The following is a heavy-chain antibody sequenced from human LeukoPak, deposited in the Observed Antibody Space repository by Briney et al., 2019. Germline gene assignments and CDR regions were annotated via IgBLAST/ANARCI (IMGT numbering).Heavy chain of an antibody. CDR3: AKALRNSGANDH. Sequence: GGSLRLSCAASGFTFSSYAMSWVRQAPGRGLEWVSAIRGSGGSTYYADSVKGRFTISRDNSKNTLYLQMNSLRAEDTAVYYCAKALRNSGANDHWGQGTLVTVSS. CDR2: IRGSGGST. V-gene: IGHV3-23*01. J-gene: IGHJ5*02. CDR1: GFTFSSYA. D-gene: IGHD6-19*01.